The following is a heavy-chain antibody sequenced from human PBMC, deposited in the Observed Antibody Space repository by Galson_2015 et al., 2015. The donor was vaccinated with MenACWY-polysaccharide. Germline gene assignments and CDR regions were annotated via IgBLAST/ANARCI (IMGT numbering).Heavy chain of an antibody. CDR1: GGSISSSSYY. J-gene: IGHJ4*02. CDR2: LYYSGST. V-gene: IGHV4-39*01. Sequence: ETLSLTCTVSGGSISSSSYYWGWIRQPPGKGLEWIGTLYYSGSTYYNPSLKSRVTISVDTSKTQFSLKLSSVTAADTAVYYCARHGSVAVAGREQGFGYWGQGTLVTVSS. CDR3: ARHGSVAVAGREQGFGY. D-gene: IGHD6-19*01.